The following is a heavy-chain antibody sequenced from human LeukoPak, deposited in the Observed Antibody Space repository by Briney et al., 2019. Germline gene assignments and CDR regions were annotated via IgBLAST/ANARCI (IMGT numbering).Heavy chain of an antibody. CDR3: AKDERNWNYNLASQTYD. V-gene: IGHV3-23*01. D-gene: IGHD1-7*01. CDR2: ISGSGVST. CDR1: GFTFSSFG. Sequence: GGSLRLSCAASGFTFSSFGIHWVRQAPGKGLEWVSAISGSGVSTYYADSVKGRFTVSRDNSKNTLYLQMSSLRAEDTAVYYCAKDERNWNYNLASQTYDWGQGTLVTVSS. J-gene: IGHJ4*02.